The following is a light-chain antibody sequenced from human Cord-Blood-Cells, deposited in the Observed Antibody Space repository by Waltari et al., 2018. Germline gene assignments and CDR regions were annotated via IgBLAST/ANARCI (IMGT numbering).Light chain of an antibody. CDR3: QQSYSTPYT. CDR2: AAS. V-gene: IGKV1-39*01. J-gene: IGKJ2*01. Sequence: DIQMTQSPSSLSASVGDRVTITCRASQSISSYLNWYQQKPGKAPKLVISAASSLQSGVPSRFSGSGSGTDFTLTISSLQPEDFATYYCQQSYSTPYTFGQGTKLEIK. CDR1: QSISSY.